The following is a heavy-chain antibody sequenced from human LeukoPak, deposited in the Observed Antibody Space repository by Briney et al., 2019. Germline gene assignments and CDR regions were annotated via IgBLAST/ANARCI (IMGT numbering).Heavy chain of an antibody. CDR2: LNGPGSST. Sequence: GGSLRLSCAASGFTFSSYAVSWVRQAPGKGLEWVSGLNGPGSSTYYADSVKGRFTISRDNSKNTLYLQMNSLRAEDTAVYYCARDHPHDYDILTGLFGYWGQGTLVTVSS. CDR1: GFTFSSYA. CDR3: ARDHPHDYDILTGLFGY. D-gene: IGHD3-9*01. V-gene: IGHV3-23*01. J-gene: IGHJ4*02.